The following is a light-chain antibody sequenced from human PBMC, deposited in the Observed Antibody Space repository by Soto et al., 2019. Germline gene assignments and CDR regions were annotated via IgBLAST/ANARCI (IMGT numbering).Light chain of an antibody. CDR1: SSDVGGHNF. V-gene: IGLV2-14*01. CDR3: NSYTSTFTWV. J-gene: IGLJ3*02. Sequence: QSALTQPAFVSGSPGQSITISCTGTSSDVGGHNFVSWYQHHPGKAPKLMIYEVTHRPSGISDRFSGSKSGNTASLTISGLQAEDEADYYCNSYTSTFTWVFGGGTKLTVL. CDR2: EVT.